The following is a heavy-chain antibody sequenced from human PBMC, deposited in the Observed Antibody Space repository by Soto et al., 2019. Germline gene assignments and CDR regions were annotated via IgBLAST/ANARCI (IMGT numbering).Heavy chain of an antibody. D-gene: IGHD6-19*01. CDR2: IYHSGSA. CDR1: GDSISSGSYY. V-gene: IGHV4-31*03. Sequence: QVHLQESGPGLVKPSQTLSLTCSVSGDSISSGSYYWTWIRQFPGKGLEWIGYIYHSGSAYYNPSLQSRVVISLDTSENQFSLKLSSVTAADTAVYYCATSRYSSTSAVDYWGQGTRVIVSS. CDR3: ATSRYSSTSAVDY. J-gene: IGHJ4*02.